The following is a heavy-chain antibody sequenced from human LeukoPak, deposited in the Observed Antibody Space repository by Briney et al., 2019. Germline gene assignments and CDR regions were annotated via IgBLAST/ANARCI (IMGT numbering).Heavy chain of an antibody. CDR3: ARDHCSSTSCFPSGTNYFDS. Sequence: PGGSLRLSCAASGFTFSSYTMNWVRQAPGKGLEWVSSISSSRSYIYNADSVKGRFTISRDNAKNSLYLQVNSLRAEDTAVYYCARDHCSSTSCFPSGTNYFDSWGQGTPVTVSS. CDR2: ISSSRSYI. V-gene: IGHV3-21*01. D-gene: IGHD2-2*01. CDR1: GFTFSSYT. J-gene: IGHJ4*02.